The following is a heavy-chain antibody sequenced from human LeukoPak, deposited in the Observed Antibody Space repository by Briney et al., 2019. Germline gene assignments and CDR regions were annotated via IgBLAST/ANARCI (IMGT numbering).Heavy chain of an antibody. Sequence: QPGGSLRLSCAASGFTFSSYAMSWVRQAPGKGLEWVSGISGSDGSTNYADSVKGRFTISRDNARNTLYLQMNSLRAEDTAVYYCAELGITMIGGVWGKGTTVTISS. D-gene: IGHD3-10*02. CDR2: ISGSDGST. CDR3: AELGITMIGGV. V-gene: IGHV3-23*01. CDR1: GFTFSSYA. J-gene: IGHJ6*04.